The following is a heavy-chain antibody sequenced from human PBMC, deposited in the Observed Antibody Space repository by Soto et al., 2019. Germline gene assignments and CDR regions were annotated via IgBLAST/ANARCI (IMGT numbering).Heavy chain of an antibody. Sequence: PGGSLRLSCAASGFTFSNAWMSWVRQAPGKGLEWVGRIKSKTDGGTTDYAAPVKGRFTISRDDSKNTLYLQMNSLKTEDTALYYCTTGTTRTPYYYYMDVWGKGTTVTVSS. CDR2: IKSKTDGGTT. V-gene: IGHV3-15*01. D-gene: IGHD3-3*01. CDR1: GFTFSNAW. J-gene: IGHJ6*03. CDR3: TTGTTRTPYYYYMDV.